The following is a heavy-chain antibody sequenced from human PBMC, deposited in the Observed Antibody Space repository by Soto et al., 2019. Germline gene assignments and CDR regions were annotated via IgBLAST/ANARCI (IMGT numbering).Heavy chain of an antibody. CDR2: IKQDGSEK. Sequence: PGGSLRLSCAASGFTFSSYWMSWVRQAPGKGLEWVANIKQDGSEKYYVDSVKGRFTISRDNAKNSLYLQMNSLRAEDMAVYYCARAGPWLEAFFDYWGQGTLVTVSS. J-gene: IGHJ4*02. CDR1: GFTFSSYW. V-gene: IGHV3-7*05. CDR3: ARAGPWLEAFFDY. D-gene: IGHD6-19*01.